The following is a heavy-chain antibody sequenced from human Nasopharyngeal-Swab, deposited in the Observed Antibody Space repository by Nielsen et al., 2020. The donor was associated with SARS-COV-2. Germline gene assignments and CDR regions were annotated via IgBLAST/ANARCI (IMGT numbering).Heavy chain of an antibody. Sequence: GESLKISCAASGFTFSSYAMSWVRQAPGKGLEWVSAISGSGGSTYYADSVKGRFTISRDNSKNTLYLQMNSLRAEDTAVYYCAKDFGEWVQYYFDYWGQGTLVTVSS. J-gene: IGHJ4*02. CDR2: ISGSGGST. CDR3: AKDFGEWVQYYFDY. CDR1: GFTFSSYA. V-gene: IGHV3-23*01. D-gene: IGHD3-10*01.